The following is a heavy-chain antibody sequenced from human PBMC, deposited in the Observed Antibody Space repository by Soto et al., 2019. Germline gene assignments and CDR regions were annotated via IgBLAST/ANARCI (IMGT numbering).Heavy chain of an antibody. CDR3: ARMTFYSSSWYRGWFDP. Sequence: TETLSLTCTVSGGAISSSSYYCGWIRQPPGKGLEWIGSIYYSWSTYYNPSLKSRVTISVDTSKNQFSLKLSSVTAADTAVYYCARMTFYSSSWYRGWFDPCRQRTLVTVSP. V-gene: IGHV4-39*01. CDR1: GGAISSSSYY. J-gene: IGHJ5*02. D-gene: IGHD6-13*01. CDR2: IYYSWST.